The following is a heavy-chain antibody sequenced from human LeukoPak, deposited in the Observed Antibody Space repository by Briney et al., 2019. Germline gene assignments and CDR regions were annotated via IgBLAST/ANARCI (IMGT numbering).Heavy chain of an antibody. J-gene: IGHJ4*02. CDR1: GYTFTDYY. CDR2: VNPNSGGT. Sequence: GASVKVSCKASGYTFTDYYMHWVRQAPGQGLEWMGWVNPNSGGTNYAQKFQGRVTMTRDTSISTAYMELSRLRSDDTAVCYCARDQHYYYDSSGYSDYWGQGTLVTVSS. V-gene: IGHV1-2*02. CDR3: ARDQHYYYDSSGYSDY. D-gene: IGHD3-22*01.